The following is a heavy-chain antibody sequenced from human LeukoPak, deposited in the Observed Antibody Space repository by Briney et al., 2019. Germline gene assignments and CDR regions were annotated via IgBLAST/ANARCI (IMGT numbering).Heavy chain of an antibody. CDR2: IDSDGSST. V-gene: IGHV3-74*01. D-gene: IGHD3-10*01. Sequence: GGSLRLSCAASGFTFSSYWMHWARQAPGKGLVWVSRIDSDGSSTSYADSVKGRFTISRDNAKNTLYLQMNSLRAEDTAVYYCARTVPGYFFDYWGQGTLVTVSS. J-gene: IGHJ4*02. CDR3: ARTVPGYFFDY. CDR1: GFTFSSYW.